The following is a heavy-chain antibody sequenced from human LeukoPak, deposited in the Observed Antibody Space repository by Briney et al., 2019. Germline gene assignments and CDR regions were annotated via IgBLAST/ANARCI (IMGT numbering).Heavy chain of an antibody. CDR1: GFTFSSYS. V-gene: IGHV4-34*01. CDR2: NT. J-gene: IGHJ4*02. D-gene: IGHD6-6*01. Sequence: LSCAASGFTFSSYSMNWIRQPPGKGLEWIGSNTYYNPSLKSRVTISVDTSKNQFSLKVRSLTAADTAVYYCASSYRSSDQKIDYWGQGTLVTVSS. CDR3: ASSYRSSDQKIDY.